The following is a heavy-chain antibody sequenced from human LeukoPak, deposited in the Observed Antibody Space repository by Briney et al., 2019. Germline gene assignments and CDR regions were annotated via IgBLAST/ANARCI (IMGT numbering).Heavy chain of an antibody. V-gene: IGHV4-39*07. Sequence: KPSETLSLTCTVSGGSISSSSYYWGWIRQPPGKGLEWIGSIYYSGSTYYNPSLKSRVTISVDTSKNQFSLKLSSVTAADTAVYYCARGIIWFGESMPFHYWGQGTLVTVSS. D-gene: IGHD3-10*01. CDR1: GGSISSSSYY. CDR3: ARGIIWFGESMPFHY. J-gene: IGHJ4*02. CDR2: IYYSGST.